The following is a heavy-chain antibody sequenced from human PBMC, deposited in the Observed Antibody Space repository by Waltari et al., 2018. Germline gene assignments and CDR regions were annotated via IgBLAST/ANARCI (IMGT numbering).Heavy chain of an antibody. J-gene: IGHJ4*02. V-gene: IGHV1-69-2*01. CDR1: GYTFTDYY. CDR2: IDPHDGET. D-gene: IGHD1-7*01. CDR3: ARTTTTKSLDY. Sequence: EVQLVQSGAEVKKPGATVTISCKASGYTFTDYYMHWVQQAPGKGLEWVGRIDPHDGETKYADKFQARATIAADTSIDTVYMELTRLRSEDTAVFYCARTTTTKSLDYWGQGTLVTVSS.